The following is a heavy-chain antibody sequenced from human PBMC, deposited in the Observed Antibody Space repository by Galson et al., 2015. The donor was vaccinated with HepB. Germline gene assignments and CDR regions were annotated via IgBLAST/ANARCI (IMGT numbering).Heavy chain of an antibody. Sequence: SLRLSCATPGFTFGDYAMHWVRQGPGKGLEWVSGISWNSGGLGYADSVKGRFTISRDNAKNTLYLHMDSLRTEDTALYYCAQTGDGHNYGAFDIWGQGTMVTVSS. V-gene: IGHV3-9*01. CDR2: ISWNSGGL. J-gene: IGHJ3*02. CDR3: AQTGDGHNYGAFDI. D-gene: IGHD5-24*01. CDR1: GFTFGDYA.